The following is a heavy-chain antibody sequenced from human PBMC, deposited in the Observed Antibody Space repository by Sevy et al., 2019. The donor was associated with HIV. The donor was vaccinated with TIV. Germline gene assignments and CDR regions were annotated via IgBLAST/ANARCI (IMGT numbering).Heavy chain of an antibody. J-gene: IGHJ6*03. V-gene: IGHV3-21*01. CDR2: ISGSSSYI. Sequence: GGSLRLSCAASGFTFSSYSLSWVRQAPGKGLEWVSSISGSSSYIYHTDSVKGRFTISRDNAKNSLDLQMNSLRAEDTAVYYCTRHVDVTSSWCLTYSFYYMDVWGKGTTVTVSS. CDR3: TRHVDVTSSWCLTYSFYYMDV. CDR1: GFTFSSYS. D-gene: IGHD6-13*01.